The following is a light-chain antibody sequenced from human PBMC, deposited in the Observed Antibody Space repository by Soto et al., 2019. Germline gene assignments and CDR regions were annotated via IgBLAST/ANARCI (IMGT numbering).Light chain of an antibody. V-gene: IGLV2-14*01. J-gene: IGLJ1*01. Sequence: QSALTQPAYVSGSPGQSITLSCTGTTSDVGGYNYVSWYQQYPGEAPKLMIYDVINRPSGVSNRFSGSKSGNTASLTISGLQAEDEADYYCGSYRTNSPYVVGTWTKLTVL. CDR3: GSYRTNSPYV. CDR2: DVI. CDR1: TSDVGGYNY.